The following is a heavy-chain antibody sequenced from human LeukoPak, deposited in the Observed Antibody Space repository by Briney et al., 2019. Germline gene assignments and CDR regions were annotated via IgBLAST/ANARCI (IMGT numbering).Heavy chain of an antibody. J-gene: IGHJ4*02. CDR1: GFIVSSSY. CDR2: IYGGGTT. D-gene: IGHD1-26*01. V-gene: IGHV3-53*01. CDR3: AKAVGPSTTFDY. Sequence: GGSLRLSCAVSGFIVSSSYISWVRQAPGKGLEWVSAIYGGGTTYYADSVKGRFTISRDNSKNTLYLQMNSLRVDDTAVYYCAKAVGPSTTFDYWGQGTLVTVSS.